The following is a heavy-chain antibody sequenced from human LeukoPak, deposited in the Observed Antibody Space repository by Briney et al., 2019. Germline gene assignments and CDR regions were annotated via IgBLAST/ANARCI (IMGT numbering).Heavy chain of an antibody. V-gene: IGHV3-30-3*01. Sequence: GGSLRLSCAASGFTFSSYAMHWVRQALGKGLEWVAVISYDGSNKYYADSVKGRFTISRDNSKNTLYLQMNSLRAEDTAVYYCARAYYSSPFDYWGQGTLVTVSS. J-gene: IGHJ4*02. CDR2: ISYDGSNK. D-gene: IGHD4-11*01. CDR1: GFTFSSYA. CDR3: ARAYYSSPFDY.